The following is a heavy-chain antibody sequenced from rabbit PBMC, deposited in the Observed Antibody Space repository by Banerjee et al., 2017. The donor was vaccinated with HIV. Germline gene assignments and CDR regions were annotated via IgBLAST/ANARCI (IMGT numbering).Heavy chain of an antibody. CDR2: IATGSGGST. Sequence: QEQLEESGGDLVKPEGSLTLTCTASGFSFSSYYMSWVRQAPGKGLEWVGCIATGSGGSTYYASWAKGRFTISKTSSTTVTLQMTSLTAADTATYFCARGDNYDYINLWGPGTLVTDS. CDR1: GFSFSSYY. D-gene: IGHD6-1*01. J-gene: IGHJ4*01. V-gene: IGHV1S45*01. CDR3: ARGDNYDYINL.